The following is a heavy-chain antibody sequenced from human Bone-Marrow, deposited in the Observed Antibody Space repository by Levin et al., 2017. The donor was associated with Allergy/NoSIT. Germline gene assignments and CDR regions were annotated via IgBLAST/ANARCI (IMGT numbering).Heavy chain of an antibody. V-gene: IGHV4-34*01. J-gene: IGHJ3*02. Sequence: SETLSLTCAVYGGSFSGYYWSWIRQPPGKGLEWIGEINHSGSTNYNPSLKSRVTISVDTSKNQFSLKLSSVTAADTAVYYCARKGYGDYVRGPGAFDSWGQGTMVTVSS. CDR2: INHSGST. CDR1: GGSFSGYY. CDR3: ARKGYGDYVRGPGAFDS. D-gene: IGHD4-17*01.